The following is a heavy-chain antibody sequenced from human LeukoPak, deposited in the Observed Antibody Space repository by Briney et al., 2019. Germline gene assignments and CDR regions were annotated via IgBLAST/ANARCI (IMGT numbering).Heavy chain of an antibody. J-gene: IGHJ6*02. D-gene: IGHD6-19*01. Sequence: ASVKVSCKASGYTFSNYGMHWVRQAPGQGLEWMGWINAGEGKTKYLQKFQDRVTVTRVTSASTAYMELTSLRSEDTAVYYRARGSGWSDYYGMDVWGQGTTVTVSS. CDR1: GYTFSNYG. V-gene: IGHV1-3*01. CDR2: INAGEGKT. CDR3: ARGSGWSDYYGMDV.